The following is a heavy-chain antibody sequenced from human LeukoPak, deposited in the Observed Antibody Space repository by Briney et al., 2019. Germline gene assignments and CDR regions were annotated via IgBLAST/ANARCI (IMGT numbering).Heavy chain of an antibody. Sequence: PETLSLTCTVSGGSISSYYWSWIRQPPGKGLEWIGYIYYSGSTNYNPSLKSRVTISVDTSKNQFSLKLSSVTAADTAVYYCARDAGHYDLNLFDYWGQGTLVTVSS. J-gene: IGHJ4*02. CDR1: GGSISSYY. CDR2: IYYSGST. CDR3: ARDAGHYDLNLFDY. D-gene: IGHD3-3*01. V-gene: IGHV4-59*01.